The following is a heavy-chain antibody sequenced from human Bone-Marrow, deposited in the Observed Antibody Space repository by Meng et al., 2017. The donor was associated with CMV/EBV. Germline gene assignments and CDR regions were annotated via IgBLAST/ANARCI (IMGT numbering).Heavy chain of an antibody. Sequence: GGSLRLSCAASGFTFSSYWMSWVRQAPGKGLEWVANIKQDGSEKYYVDSVKGRVTISRDNAKNSLYLQMNSLRAEDTAVYYCARDTRRTYYYDSSGYYQYFQHWGQGTLVTVSS. D-gene: IGHD3-22*01. CDR1: GFTFSSYW. CDR3: ARDTRRTYYYDSSGYYQYFQH. V-gene: IGHV3-7*01. CDR2: IKQDGSEK. J-gene: IGHJ1*01.